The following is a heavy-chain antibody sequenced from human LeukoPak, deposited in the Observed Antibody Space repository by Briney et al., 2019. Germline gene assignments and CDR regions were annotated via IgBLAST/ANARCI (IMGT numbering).Heavy chain of an antibody. V-gene: IGHV4-4*07. CDR1: GGSISIYY. D-gene: IGHD4-17*01. CDR3: ARGLMTTVTKAEWFDP. Sequence: SETLSLTCTVSGGSISIYYWNWIRQPAGKGLEWIGRIFTSGITNYDPSLKSRVTMSVDTSKNQFSLNLSSVTAADTAVYYCARGLMTTVTKAEWFDPWGQGTLVTVSS. CDR2: IFTSGIT. J-gene: IGHJ5*02.